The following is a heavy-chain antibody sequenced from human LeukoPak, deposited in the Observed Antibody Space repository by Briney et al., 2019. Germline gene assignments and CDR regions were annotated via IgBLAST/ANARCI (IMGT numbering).Heavy chain of an antibody. Sequence: GASVKVSCKASGYTFTGYYMHWVRQAPGQGLEWMGWINPNSGGTNYAQKFQGRVTMTRDTSISTAYMELSRLRPDDTAVYYCARGLLSSSWYMDYWGQGTLVTVS. V-gene: IGHV1-2*02. CDR3: ARGLLSSSWYMDY. J-gene: IGHJ4*02. CDR1: GYTFTGYY. CDR2: INPNSGGT. D-gene: IGHD6-13*01.